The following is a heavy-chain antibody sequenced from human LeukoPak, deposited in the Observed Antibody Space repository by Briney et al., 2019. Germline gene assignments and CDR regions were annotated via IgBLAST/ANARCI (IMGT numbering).Heavy chain of an antibody. Sequence: PGGSLRLSCAASGFTFSSYWMHWVRQAPGKGLVWVSRINSDGSSTSYADSVKGRFTISRDNAKNTLYLQMNSLRAEDTAVYYCARDPHYYYGSGSYRGGYWFDPWGQGTLVTVSS. D-gene: IGHD3-10*01. CDR3: ARDPHYYYGSGSYRGGYWFDP. V-gene: IGHV3-74*01. CDR1: GFTFSSYW. CDR2: INSDGSST. J-gene: IGHJ5*02.